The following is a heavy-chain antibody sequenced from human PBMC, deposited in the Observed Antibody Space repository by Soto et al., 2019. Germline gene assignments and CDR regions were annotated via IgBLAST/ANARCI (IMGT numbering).Heavy chain of an antibody. CDR3: ARVGIAAADF. Sequence: QVQLQESGPGLVKPSQTLSLTCTVSVGSISSGGYYWSWIRQHPGKGLEWIGYIYYSVSTYDNQSLKSRVTISVDTSKNQFSLKLSSVTDADTAVYYCARVGIAAADFWGQGTLVTVSS. CDR2: IYYSVST. V-gene: IGHV4-31*03. D-gene: IGHD6-13*01. CDR1: VGSISSGGYY. J-gene: IGHJ4*02.